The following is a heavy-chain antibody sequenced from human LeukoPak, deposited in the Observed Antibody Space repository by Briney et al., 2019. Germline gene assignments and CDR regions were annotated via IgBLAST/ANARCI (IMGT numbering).Heavy chain of an antibody. V-gene: IGHV4-38-2*02. J-gene: IGHJ6*03. CDR2: IYTSGST. CDR3: ARVFAYYYMDV. Sequence: SETLSLTCTVSGYSISSTYYWGWIRQPPGKGLEWIGRIYTSGSTNYNPSLKSRVTMSVDTSKNQFSLKLSSVTAADTAVYYCARVFAYYYMDVWGKGTTVTISS. CDR1: GYSISSTYY.